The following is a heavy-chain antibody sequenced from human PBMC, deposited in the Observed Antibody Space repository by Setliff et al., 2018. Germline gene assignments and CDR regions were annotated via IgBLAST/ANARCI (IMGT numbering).Heavy chain of an antibody. CDR1: GGSISSSSYY. J-gene: IGHJ4*02. CDR3: ARRATYYNFWSGYYLY. CDR2: IYYSGST. Sequence: SETLSLTCTVSGGSISSSSYYWGWIRQPPGKGLEWIGSIYYSGSTYYNPSLKSRVTISVDTSKNQFSLKLSSVTAADTAVYYCARRATYYNFWSGYYLYWGQGTRVTVS. D-gene: IGHD3-3*01. V-gene: IGHV4-39*07.